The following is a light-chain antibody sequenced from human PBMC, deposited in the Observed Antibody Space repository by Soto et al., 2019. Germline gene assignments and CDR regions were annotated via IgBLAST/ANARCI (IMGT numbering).Light chain of an antibody. V-gene: IGKV1-9*01. J-gene: IGKJ4*01. CDR3: QQLNSYLALT. Sequence: DVQMNQSPSTLSASVGDRVTITCRASQGISSYLAWYQQKPGKAPKLLIYAASTLQSGVPSRFSGSGSGTEFTLTISSLQPEDFATYYCQQLNSYLALTFGGGTKV. CDR2: AAS. CDR1: QGISSY.